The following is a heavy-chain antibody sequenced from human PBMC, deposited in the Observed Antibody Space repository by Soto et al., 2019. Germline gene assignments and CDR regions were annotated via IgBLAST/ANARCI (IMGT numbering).Heavy chain of an antibody. CDR1: GFTLGSDW. D-gene: IGHD2-15*01. J-gene: IGHJ4*02. V-gene: IGHV3-74*01. CDR3: TRGGGGGSFDQ. CDR2: LSGDGTGT. Sequence: EVELVESGGGLVQPGVSLRLSCAASGFTLGSDWMHWVRQAPGKGLVWVSRLSGDGTGTRYADFVKGRFTISGDNAKNTLYLDMNSLGPVDTAVYYCTRGGGGGSFDQWGQGTLVTVSS.